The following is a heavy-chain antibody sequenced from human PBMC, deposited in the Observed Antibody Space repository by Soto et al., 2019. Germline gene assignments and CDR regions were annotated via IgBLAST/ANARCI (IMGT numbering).Heavy chain of an antibody. V-gene: IGHV4-59*01. CDR2: IYYSGGT. CDR1: GGSITNYY. J-gene: IGHJ5*02. D-gene: IGHD2-2*01. Sequence: SETLSLTCTVSGGSITNYYWSWIRQPPGKGLEWIGYIYYSGGTNYNPSLKSRITISVDTSKNHFSLKLSSVTAADTAVYYCASVVCICTSCYFSSDGRGWFDPWGQGTLVTVSS. CDR3: ASVVCICTSCYFSSDGRGWFDP.